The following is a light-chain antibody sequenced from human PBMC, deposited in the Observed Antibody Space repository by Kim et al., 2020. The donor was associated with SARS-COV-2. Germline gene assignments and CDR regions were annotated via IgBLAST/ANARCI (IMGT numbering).Light chain of an antibody. CDR1: QTVSRTF. Sequence: EIVLTQSPDNLSLSPGERATLSCRSSQTVSRTFLGWYQQRPGQAPRLLIYGASNRATGIPDRFSGSGSGTDFTLTISRLEPEDSAVYYCQQCYNSPFTFGQGTKLEI. J-gene: IGKJ2*01. V-gene: IGKV3-20*01. CDR3: QQCYNSPFT. CDR2: GAS.